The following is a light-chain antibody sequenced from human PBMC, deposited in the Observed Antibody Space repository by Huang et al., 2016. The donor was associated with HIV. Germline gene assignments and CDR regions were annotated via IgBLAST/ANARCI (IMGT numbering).Light chain of an antibody. J-gene: IGKJ5*01. V-gene: IGKV2-28*01. CDR2: LSS. CDR3: MQALQTPRT. CDR1: QSLLHSHGYNY. Sequence: IVITQSPLSLPVTPGEPASISCRSSQSLLHSHGYNYLDWYLQKPGQAPHLLISLSSNRASGVPDRFSGSGSVTDFTLKISRVEAEDVGVYFCMQALQTPRTFGQGTRLEIK.